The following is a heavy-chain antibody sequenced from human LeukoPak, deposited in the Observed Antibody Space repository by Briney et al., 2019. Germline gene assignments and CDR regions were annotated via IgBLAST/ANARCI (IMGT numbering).Heavy chain of an antibody. CDR2: MNPNSGNT. Sequence: AASVKVSCKASGGTFSSYAISWVRQATGQGLEWMGWMNPNSGNTGYAQKFQGRVTITRNTSISTAYMELGSLRSEDTAVYYCARGYSYGYAPYWGQGTLVTVSS. V-gene: IGHV1-8*03. CDR1: GGTFSSYA. D-gene: IGHD5-18*01. CDR3: ARGYSYGYAPY. J-gene: IGHJ4*02.